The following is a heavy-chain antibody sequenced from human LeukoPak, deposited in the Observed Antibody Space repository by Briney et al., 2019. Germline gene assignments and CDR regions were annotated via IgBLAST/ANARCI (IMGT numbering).Heavy chain of an antibody. D-gene: IGHD5-12*01. CDR1: GFTFSSYA. J-gene: IGHJ4*02. CDR2: ISYHGGNK. Sequence: GRSLRLSCAASGFTFSSYAMDWVRQAPGKGLEWVAVISYHGGNKYYADSVKGRFAISRDNSKNTLDLQMNSLRAEDTAVYYCARDLGSGYDYYFDYWGQGTLVTVSS. V-gene: IGHV3-30*09. CDR3: ARDLGSGYDYYFDY.